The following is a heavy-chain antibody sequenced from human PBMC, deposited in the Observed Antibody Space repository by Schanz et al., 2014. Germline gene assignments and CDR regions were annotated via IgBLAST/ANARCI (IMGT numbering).Heavy chain of an antibody. V-gene: IGHV4-34*11. CDR1: GGSLSGHY. Sequence: QVQLQQWGAGVLKPSETLSLTCVVSGGSLSGHYWSWIRQSPGKGLEWIGHIYYSGSTNYNPSLKSRVTISADTSKNQLSLKLTSVTAADTAVYYCASKARYTYGYDYWGQGTLVTVSS. CDR2: IYYSGST. J-gene: IGHJ4*02. D-gene: IGHD5-18*01. CDR3: ASKARYTYGYDY.